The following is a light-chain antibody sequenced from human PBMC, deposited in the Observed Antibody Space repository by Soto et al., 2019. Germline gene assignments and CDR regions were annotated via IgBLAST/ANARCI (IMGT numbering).Light chain of an antibody. CDR3: QQFKNYLIT. J-gene: IGKJ5*01. CDR1: QGISSA. CDR2: DAS. Sequence: AIQLTQSQSSLSASVGDRVTITCRASQGISSALAWYQQKPGKAPKLLIYDASSLESGVPSRFSGSGSGTDFTLTISSLQPEDFATYDCQQFKNYLITFGQGTRLEIK. V-gene: IGKV1D-13*01.